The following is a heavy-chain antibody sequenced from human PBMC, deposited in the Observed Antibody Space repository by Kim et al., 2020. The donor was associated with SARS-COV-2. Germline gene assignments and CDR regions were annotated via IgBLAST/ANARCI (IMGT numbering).Heavy chain of an antibody. CDR2: IKSKTDGGTT. D-gene: IGHD6-6*01. Sequence: GGSLRLSCAASGFTFSNAWMSWVRQAPGKGLEWVGRIKSKTDGGTTDYAAPVKGRFTISRDDSKNTLYLQMNSLKTEDTAVYYCTTVEYSSWDLRGDYYGMDVWGQGTTVTVSS. CDR1: GFTFSNAW. J-gene: IGHJ6*02. CDR3: TTVEYSSWDLRGDYYGMDV. V-gene: IGHV3-15*01.